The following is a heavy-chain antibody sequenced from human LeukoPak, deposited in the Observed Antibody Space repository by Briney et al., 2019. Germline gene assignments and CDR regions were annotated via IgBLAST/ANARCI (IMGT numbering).Heavy chain of an antibody. Sequence: PSETLSLTCAVSGYSISSGYYWGWIRQPPGKGLEWIGSIYHSGSTYYNLSLKSRVTISVDTSKNQFSLKLSSVTAADTAVYYCARRITGYSSSWYLYNWFDPWGQGTLVTVSS. J-gene: IGHJ5*02. CDR3: ARRITGYSSSWYLYNWFDP. CDR2: IYHSGST. D-gene: IGHD6-13*01. CDR1: GYSISSGYY. V-gene: IGHV4-38-2*01.